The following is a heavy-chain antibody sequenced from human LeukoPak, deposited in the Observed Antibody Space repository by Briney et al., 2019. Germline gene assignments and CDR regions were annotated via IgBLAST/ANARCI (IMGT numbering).Heavy chain of an antibody. CDR1: GFTFSSYN. D-gene: IGHD5-12*01. Sequence: GGSLRLSCAASGFTFSSYNMNWVRQAPGKGLEWVSSITSSSTYIYYADSVRGRFTISRDNAKNSLYLQMNSLRAEDTAVYFCARGPSGYHNTGGQGTLVTVSS. CDR2: ITSSSTYI. J-gene: IGHJ4*02. CDR3: ARGPSGYHNT. V-gene: IGHV3-21*01.